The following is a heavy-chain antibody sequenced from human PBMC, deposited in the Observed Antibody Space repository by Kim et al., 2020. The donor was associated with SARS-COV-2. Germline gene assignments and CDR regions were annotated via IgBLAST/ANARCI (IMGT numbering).Heavy chain of an antibody. V-gene: IGHV4-31*03. CDR3: ARAPRLTFGGVIGSFDI. J-gene: IGHJ3*02. CDR2: IYYSGST. Sequence: PSDTLSLTCTVSGGSISSGGYYWSWIRQHPGKGLEWIGYIYYSGSTYYNPSLKSRLTISVDTSKNQFSLKLSSVTAADTAVYYCARAPRLTFGGVIGSFDIWGQGTMVTVSS. D-gene: IGHD3-16*02. CDR1: GGSISSGGYY.